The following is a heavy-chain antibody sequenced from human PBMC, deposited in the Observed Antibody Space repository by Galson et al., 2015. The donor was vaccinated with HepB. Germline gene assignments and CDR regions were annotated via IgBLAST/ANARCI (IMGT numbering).Heavy chain of an antibody. D-gene: IGHD4-23*01. CDR2: ISSSSLYT. J-gene: IGHJ4*02. CDR3: ARVADVDYGDHSFFDY. Sequence: SLRLSCAASGFTFSDYYMAWIRQAPGKGLEWLSYISSSSLYTNHADSVKGRFTISRDNAKNSLNLQMNSLRVDDTAVYYCARVADVDYGDHSFFDYWGQGALVTVSS. CDR1: GFTFSDYY. V-gene: IGHV3-11*06.